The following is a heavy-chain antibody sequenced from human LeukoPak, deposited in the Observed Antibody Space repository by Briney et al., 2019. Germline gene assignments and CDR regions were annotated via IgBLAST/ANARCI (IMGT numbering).Heavy chain of an antibody. CDR3: ARGVEMATMV. CDR1: GYTFTSYF. Sequence: ASVKVSCKASGYTFTSYFMHWVRQAPGQGLEWMGIINPSGGSTSYAQKFQGRVTMTRDTSTNTVYMELSSLRSEDMAVYYCARGVEMATMVWGQGTLVTVSS. D-gene: IGHD5-24*01. V-gene: IGHV1-46*01. J-gene: IGHJ4*02. CDR2: INPSGGST.